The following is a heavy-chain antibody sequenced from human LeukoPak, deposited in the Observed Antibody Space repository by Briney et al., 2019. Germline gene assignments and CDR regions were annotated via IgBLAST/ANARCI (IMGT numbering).Heavy chain of an antibody. Sequence: GGSLRLSCTASGFTFGDYAMSWVRQAPGKGLEWVGFIRSKAYGGTTEYAASVKGRFTISRDDSKSIAYLQMNSLKTEDTAVYYCTRTFPPEGLYQLLWDWGQGTLVTVSS. CDR3: TRTFPPEGLYQLLWD. V-gene: IGHV3-49*04. CDR1: GFTFGDYA. J-gene: IGHJ4*02. D-gene: IGHD2-2*01. CDR2: IRSKAYGGTT.